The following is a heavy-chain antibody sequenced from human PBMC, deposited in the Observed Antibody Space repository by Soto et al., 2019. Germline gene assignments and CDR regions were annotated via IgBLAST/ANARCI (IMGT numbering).Heavy chain of an antibody. CDR1: GGSISSSNW. CDR2: IYHSGST. CDR3: ARGTVFGGNYYYGMDV. V-gene: IGHV4-4*02. Sequence: SETLSLTCAVSGGSISSSNWWSWVRQPPGKGLEWIGEIYHSGSTNYNPSLKSRVTISVDKSKNQFSLKLSSVTAADTAVYYCARGTVFGGNYYYGMDVWGQGTKVTVSS. J-gene: IGHJ6*02. D-gene: IGHD3-3*01.